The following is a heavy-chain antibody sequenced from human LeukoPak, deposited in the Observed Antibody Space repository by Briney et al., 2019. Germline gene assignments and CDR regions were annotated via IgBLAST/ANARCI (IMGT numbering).Heavy chain of an antibody. CDR2: IIPIFGTA. J-gene: IGHJ4*02. CDR3: AREGLTIFGDPFDY. Sequence: GASVKVSCKASGGTFISYAISWVRQAPGQGLEWMGGIIPIFGTANYAQKFQGRVTITADESTSTAYMELSSLRSEDTAVYYCAREGLTIFGDPFDYWGQGTLVTVSS. D-gene: IGHD3-3*01. V-gene: IGHV1-69*13. CDR1: GGTFISYA.